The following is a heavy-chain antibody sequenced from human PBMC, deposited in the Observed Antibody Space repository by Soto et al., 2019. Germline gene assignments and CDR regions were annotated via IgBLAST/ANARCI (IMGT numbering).Heavy chain of an antibody. CDR1: GGTFSSYA. D-gene: IGHD3-22*01. CDR3: ARGTYYYDSSGYYYGHPEANYYYYGMDV. V-gene: IGHV1-69*06. J-gene: IGHJ6*02. Sequence: QVQLVQSGAEVKKPGSSVKVSCKASGGTFSSYAISWVRQAPGQGLEWMGGIIPIFGTANYAQKFQGRVTLTADKTARTAYMELSSLRSEDAAVYYCARGTYYYDSSGYYYGHPEANYYYYGMDVWGQGTTVTVSS. CDR2: IIPIFGTA.